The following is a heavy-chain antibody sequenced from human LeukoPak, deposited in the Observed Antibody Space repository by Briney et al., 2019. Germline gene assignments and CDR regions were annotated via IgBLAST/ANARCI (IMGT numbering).Heavy chain of an antibody. J-gene: IGHJ4*02. D-gene: IGHD1-14*01. CDR3: ARGGRRKDYYLDY. CDR2: ISGYNGKT. Sequence: GASVKVSCKASGYTFNTYGITWVRQAPGQGLEWMGWISGYNGKTKYAQKLQGRVTMTRNTSISTAYMELSSLRSEDTAVYYCARGGRRKDYYLDYWGQGTLVTVSS. V-gene: IGHV1-18*01. CDR1: GYTFNTYG.